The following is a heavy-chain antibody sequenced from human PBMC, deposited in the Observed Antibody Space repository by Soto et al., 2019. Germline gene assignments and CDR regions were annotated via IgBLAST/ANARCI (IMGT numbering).Heavy chain of an antibody. J-gene: IGHJ4*02. V-gene: IGHV4-4*02. CDR2: IYHSGST. D-gene: IGHD6-13*01. Sequence: QVQLQESGPGLVKPSGTLSLTCAVSGGSISSSNWWSWVRQPPGKGLEWIGEIYHSGSTNYNPSLKIRFTISVDKSKSQFSLKLSSVTAADTAVYYCARAAMGGSSWPFDYWGQGTLVTVSS. CDR3: ARAAMGGSSWPFDY. CDR1: GGSISSSNW.